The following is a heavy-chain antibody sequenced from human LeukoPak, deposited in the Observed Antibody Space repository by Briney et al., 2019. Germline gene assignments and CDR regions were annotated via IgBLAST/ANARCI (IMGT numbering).Heavy chain of an antibody. V-gene: IGHV3-64D*08. Sequence: PGGSLRLSCSASGFTFSSYVMYWDRQARGKALEYVSAISNNGGTTSYADSVKGRFTISRDNSKNTLSLQMSSLRVEDTAVYYCVKAQGYCGSGTCYFDYRGRGTPGTVSS. CDR3: VKAQGYCGSGTCYFDY. D-gene: IGHD2-15*01. J-gene: IGHJ4*02. CDR1: GFTFSSYV. CDR2: ISNNGGTT.